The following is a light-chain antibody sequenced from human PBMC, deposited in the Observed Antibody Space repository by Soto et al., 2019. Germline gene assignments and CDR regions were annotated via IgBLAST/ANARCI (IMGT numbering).Light chain of an antibody. CDR3: QQYGSSPAYT. CDR1: HSVGSSY. Sequence: EIVLTQSPGTLSLSPGERATLSCRASHSVGSSYLAWYQQKPGQAPRLLIYGASSRATGIPDRFSGSGSGTDFTLPISRLEREDFAMYYCQQYGSSPAYTFGQGTKLEIK. J-gene: IGKJ2*01. V-gene: IGKV3-20*01. CDR2: GAS.